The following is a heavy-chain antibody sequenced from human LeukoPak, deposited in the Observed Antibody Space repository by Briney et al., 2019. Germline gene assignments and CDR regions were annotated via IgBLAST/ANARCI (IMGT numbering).Heavy chain of an antibody. CDR2: ISGSGGST. D-gene: IGHD3-22*01. CDR1: GFTFSSYA. V-gene: IGHV3-23*01. J-gene: IGHJ4*02. CDR3: AKEITRYYDSSGYTDY. Sequence: GGSLRPSCAASGFTFSSYAMSWVRQAPGKGLEWVSAISGSGGSTYYADSVKGRFTISRDNSKNTLYLQMNSLRAEDTAVYYCAKEITRYYDSSGYTDYWGQGTLVTVSS.